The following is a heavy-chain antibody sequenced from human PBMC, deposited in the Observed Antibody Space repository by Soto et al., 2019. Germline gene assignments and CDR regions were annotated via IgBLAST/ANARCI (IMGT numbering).Heavy chain of an antibody. V-gene: IGHV4-34*01. CDR1: GGSFSGYY. Sequence: PSETLSLTCAVYGGSFSGYYWSWIRQPPGKGLEWIGEINHSGSTNYNPSLKSRVTISVDTSKNQFSLKLSSVTAADTAVYYCARLGYCSGGSCYLNYYYYGMDVWGQGTTVTVSS. CDR2: INHSGST. D-gene: IGHD2-15*01. CDR3: ARLGYCSGGSCYLNYYYYGMDV. J-gene: IGHJ6*02.